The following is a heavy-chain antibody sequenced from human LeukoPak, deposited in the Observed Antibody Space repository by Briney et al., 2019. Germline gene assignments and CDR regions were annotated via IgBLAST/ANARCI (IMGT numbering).Heavy chain of an antibody. V-gene: IGHV1-46*01. CDR2: INPSGSSA. CDR3: ARDNSVGETAWWFDP. Sequence: WASVTVSCKASGYSFTSYYMHWLRQAPGQGLEWMGFINPSGSSAAYAQKFQGRLTMTRDMFTSTDYMELTSLTSDDTAVYYCARDNSVGETAWWFDPWGQGTLVTVSS. J-gene: IGHJ5*02. CDR1: GYSFTSYY. D-gene: IGHD1-26*01.